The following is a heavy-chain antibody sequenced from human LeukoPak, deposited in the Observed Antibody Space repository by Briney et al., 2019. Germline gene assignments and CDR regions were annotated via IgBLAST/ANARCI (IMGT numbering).Heavy chain of an antibody. D-gene: IGHD6-19*01. CDR3: ARVPSSGWDFDY. J-gene: IGHJ4*02. CDR1: GYTFTGYY. V-gene: IGHV1-2*02. Sequence: ASVKVSCKASGYTFTGYYMHWVRQAPGQGLEWMGWINPNSGGTNYAQKFQGRVTMTRDTSISTAYMELSRLRSDDTAVYHCARVPSSGWDFDYWGQGTLVTVSS. CDR2: INPNSGGT.